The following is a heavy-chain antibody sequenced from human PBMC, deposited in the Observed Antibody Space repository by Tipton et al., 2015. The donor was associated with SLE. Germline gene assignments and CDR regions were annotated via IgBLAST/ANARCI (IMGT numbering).Heavy chain of an antibody. V-gene: IGHV3-23*01. J-gene: IGHJ4*02. CDR2: ISSSGDAP. Sequence: GSLRLSCAASGFTLSNYVMNWVRQAPGKGLEWVSVISSSGDAPYYADSVKGRFTISRDNSKNTLYLQMNGLRAEDTAVYHCATPGGRGFSPWDNWGPGTLVTVSS. D-gene: IGHD2-15*01. CDR3: ATPGGRGFSPWDN. CDR1: GFTLSNYV.